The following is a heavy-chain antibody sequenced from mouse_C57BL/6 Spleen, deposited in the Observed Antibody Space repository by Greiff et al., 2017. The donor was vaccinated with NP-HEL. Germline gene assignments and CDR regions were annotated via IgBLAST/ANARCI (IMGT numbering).Heavy chain of an antibody. J-gene: IGHJ1*03. Sequence: QVQLQQSGPELVKPGASVKISCKASGYAFSSSWMNWVKQRPGKGLEWIGRIYPGDGDTNYNGKFKGKATLTADKSSSTAYMQLSSLTSEDSAVYFCARSPYYGKWYFDVWGTGTTVTVSS. D-gene: IGHD2-10*01. CDR3: ARSPYYGKWYFDV. CDR1: GYAFSSSW. V-gene: IGHV1-82*01. CDR2: IYPGDGDT.